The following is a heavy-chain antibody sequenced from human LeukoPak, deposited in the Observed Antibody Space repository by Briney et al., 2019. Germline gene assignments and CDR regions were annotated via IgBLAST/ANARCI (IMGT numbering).Heavy chain of an antibody. J-gene: IGHJ4*02. CDR1: GYTLSEFS. V-gene: IGHV1-24*01. CDR2: FDPEDGET. CDR3: VASSPQNWKAHDY. Sequence: ASVKVSCTVSGYTLSEFSMHWVRQAPGTGLEWMGGFDPEDGETIYAQKFQGRVSMTEDTSTDTAYMELSSLRSEDTAVYYCVASSPQNWKAHDYWGQGTLVTVSS. D-gene: IGHD1-1*01.